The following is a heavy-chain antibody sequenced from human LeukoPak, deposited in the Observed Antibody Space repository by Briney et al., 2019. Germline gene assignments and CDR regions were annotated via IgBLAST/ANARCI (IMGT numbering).Heavy chain of an antibody. J-gene: IGHJ4*02. Sequence: SETLSLACAVYGGSFSGYYWGWIRQPPEKGLEWIGEINHSGSTNYNPSLKSRVTISVDTSKNQFSLKLSSVTAADTAVYYCARGRGYYDSSGYYRVWGQGTLVTVSS. D-gene: IGHD3-22*01. CDR3: ARGRGYYDSSGYYRV. V-gene: IGHV4-34*01. CDR2: INHSGST. CDR1: GGSFSGYY.